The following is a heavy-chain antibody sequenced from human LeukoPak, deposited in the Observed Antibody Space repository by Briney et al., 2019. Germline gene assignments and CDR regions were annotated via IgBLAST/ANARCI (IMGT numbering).Heavy chain of an antibody. D-gene: IGHD3-22*01. J-gene: IGHJ6*02. V-gene: IGHV4-30-2*01. CDR3: ARGRGAIVVASGMDV. CDR2: IYHSGST. Sequence: SQTLSLTCTVSGGSISSGGYYWSWIRQPPGKGLEWIGYIYHSGSTYYNPSLKSRVTISVDRSKNQFSLKLSSVTAADTAVYYCARGRGAIVVASGMDVWGQGTTVTVSS. CDR1: GGSISSGGYY.